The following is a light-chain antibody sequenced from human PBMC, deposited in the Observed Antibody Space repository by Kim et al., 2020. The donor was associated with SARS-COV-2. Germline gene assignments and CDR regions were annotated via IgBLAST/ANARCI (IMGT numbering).Light chain of an antibody. CDR1: QGMNRY. CDR2: AAS. V-gene: IGKV1-9*01. J-gene: IGKJ4*01. CDR3: QQVNSYPLT. Sequence: ASVGDRVAITCRASQGMNRYLALYQQKPVKAPKLLISAASTLQSGVPSRFSGSGSGTEFTLTISSLEPEDFATYYCQQVNSYPLTFGGGTKVDIK.